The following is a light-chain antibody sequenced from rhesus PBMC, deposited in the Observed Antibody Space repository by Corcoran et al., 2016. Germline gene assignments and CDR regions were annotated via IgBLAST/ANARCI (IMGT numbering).Light chain of an antibody. Sequence: GRTQTPLSLPVTPGEPASISCRSSQSLLHSNGNTYLDWYRQKPGPCPRLLIYNLTNREFGVPERCSGSGDGTDLTLQVIMVEPEDVGVYYYNQSTKDPWTFGQGPKVEIK. CDR1: QSLLHSNGNTY. J-gene: IGKJ1*01. CDR2: NLT. CDR3: NQSTKDPWT. V-gene: IGKV2S2*01.